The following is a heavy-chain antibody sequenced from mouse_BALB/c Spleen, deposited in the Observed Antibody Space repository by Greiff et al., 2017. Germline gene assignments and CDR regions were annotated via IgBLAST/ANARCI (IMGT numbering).Heavy chain of an antibody. V-gene: IGHV7-3*02. CDR2: IRNKANGYTT. CDR1: GFTFTDYY. J-gene: IGHJ2*01. CDR3: ARDKVFDY. Sequence: DVQLVESGGGLVQPGGSLRLSCATSGFTFTDYYMSWVRQPPGKALEWLGFIRNKANGYTTEYSASVKGRFTISRDNSQSILYLQMNTLRAEDSATYYCARDKVFDYWGQGTTLTVSS.